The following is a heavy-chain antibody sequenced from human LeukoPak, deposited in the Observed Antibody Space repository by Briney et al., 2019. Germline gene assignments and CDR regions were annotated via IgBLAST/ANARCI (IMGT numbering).Heavy chain of an antibody. CDR1: GYTFTSYG. CDR2: ISAYNGNT. V-gene: IGHV1-18*04. CDR3: ARDQIQLWLGDY. Sequence: ASVKVSCKASGYTFTSYGISWVRQAPGQGLEWMGWISAYNGNTNYAQKFQGRVTMTTDTSTSTAYMELRSLGSDDTAVYYCARDQIQLWLGDYWGQGTLVTVSS. J-gene: IGHJ4*02. D-gene: IGHD5-18*01.